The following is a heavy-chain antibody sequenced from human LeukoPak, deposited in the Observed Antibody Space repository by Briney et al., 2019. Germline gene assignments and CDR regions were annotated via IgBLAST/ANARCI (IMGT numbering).Heavy chain of an antibody. CDR2: IYYSGST. CDR3: ASLVGARAPWDY. V-gene: IGHV4-59*08. D-gene: IGHD1-26*01. Sequence: SETLSLTCTVSGGSISSYYWSWIRQPPGKGLEWIGYIYYSGSTNYNPSLKSRVTISVDTSKNQFSLKLSSVTAADTAVYYCASLVGARAPWDYWGQGTLVTVSS. J-gene: IGHJ4*02. CDR1: GGSISSYY.